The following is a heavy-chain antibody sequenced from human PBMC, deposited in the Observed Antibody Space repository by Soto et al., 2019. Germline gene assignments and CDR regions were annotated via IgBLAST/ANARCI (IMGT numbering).Heavy chain of an antibody. CDR3: ARIAVAGTWRDYYYYYIDV. Sequence: PSETLSLTCTVSGGSISSGGYYWSWIRQHPGKGLEWIGYIYYSGSTNYNPSLKSRVTISVDTSKNQFSLKLSSVTAADTAVYYCARIAVAGTWRDYYYYYIDVWGKGTTVTVSS. V-gene: IGHV4-61*08. D-gene: IGHD6-19*01. CDR1: GGSISSGGYY. J-gene: IGHJ6*03. CDR2: IYYSGST.